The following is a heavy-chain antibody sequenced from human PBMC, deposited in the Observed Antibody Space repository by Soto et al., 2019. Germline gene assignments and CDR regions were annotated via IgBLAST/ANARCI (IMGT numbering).Heavy chain of an antibody. CDR1: GLTFSSYA. CDR2: IDGTGTST. Sequence: EVQLLESGGGLVQPGGSLRLSCVGSGLTFSSYAMGWVRQAPGKGLEWVSGIDGTGTSTYYAESVKGRFTISRENSKNTLYLQMNSLGVEDRAVYYCAKRLFAIVVVGGYDIWGQGTMVTVSS. J-gene: IGHJ3*02. V-gene: IGHV3-23*01. CDR3: AKRLFAIVVVGGYDI. D-gene: IGHD5-12*01.